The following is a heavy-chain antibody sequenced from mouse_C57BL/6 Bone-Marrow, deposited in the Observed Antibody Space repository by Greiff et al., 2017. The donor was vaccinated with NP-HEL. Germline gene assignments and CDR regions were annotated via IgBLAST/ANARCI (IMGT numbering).Heavy chain of an antibody. CDR3: ARFPPYYYGRYYYAMDY. CDR1: GFSLTSYA. Sequence: VKLEESGPGLVAPSQSLSITCTVSGFSLTSYAISWVRQPPGKGLEWLGVIWTGGGTNYNSALKSRLSISKDNSKSQVFLKMNSLQTDDTARYYCARFPPYYYGRYYYAMDYWGQGTSVTVSS. J-gene: IGHJ4*01. D-gene: IGHD1-1*01. CDR2: IWTGGGT. V-gene: IGHV2-9-1*01.